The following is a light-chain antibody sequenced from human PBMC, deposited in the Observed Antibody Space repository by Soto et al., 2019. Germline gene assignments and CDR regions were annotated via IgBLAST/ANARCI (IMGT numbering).Light chain of an antibody. CDR3: QQRVNWPLT. CDR2: DTS. J-gene: IGKJ4*01. CDR1: QSVSSH. Sequence: EIVLTQSPATRSLSPGERATLSGRDSQSVSSHLAWYQQKPGQAPRLLMYDTSNRATGIPARFSGSGSGTDFTLTISSLEPEDFAVYYCQQRVNWPLTFGGGTKVEIK. V-gene: IGKV3-11*01.